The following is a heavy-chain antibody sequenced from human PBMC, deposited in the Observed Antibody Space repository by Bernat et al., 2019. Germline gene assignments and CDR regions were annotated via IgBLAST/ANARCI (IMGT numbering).Heavy chain of an antibody. Sequence: QVQLVQSGAEVKKPGASVKVSCKASGYTFTGYYMHWVRQAPGQGLEWMGWINPNSGGTNYAQKFKGWVTMTRDTSISTAYMKLSRLRSDDTAVYYCARVYNLHSSGWYALDYWGQGTLVTVSS. J-gene: IGHJ4*02. V-gene: IGHV1-2*04. D-gene: IGHD6-19*01. CDR3: ARVYNLHSSGWYALDY. CDR2: INPNSGGT. CDR1: GYTFTGYY.